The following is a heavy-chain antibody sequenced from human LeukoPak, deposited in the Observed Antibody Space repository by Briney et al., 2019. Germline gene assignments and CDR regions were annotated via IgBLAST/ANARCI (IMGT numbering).Heavy chain of an antibody. D-gene: IGHD3-3*01. V-gene: IGHV3-30*04. CDR2: ISSDGSNK. CDR3: ARGATNDFWSGYGWFDP. J-gene: IGHJ5*02. CDR1: GFTFSSYT. Sequence: GGSLRLSCAASGFTFSSYTIHWVRQAPGKGLEWVALISSDGSNKFYANSVKGRFTISRGNSKKTVYLQMNSLRGEDTAVYSCARGATNDFWSGYGWFDPWGQGTLVTVSS.